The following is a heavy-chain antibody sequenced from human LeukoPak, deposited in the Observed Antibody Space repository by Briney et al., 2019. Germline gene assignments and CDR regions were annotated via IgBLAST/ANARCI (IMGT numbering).Heavy chain of an antibody. J-gene: IGHJ4*02. Sequence: SETLSLTCTVSGGSIRSYYWSWIRQLAGKGLEWIGLMYISGSTNYNPSLKSRVTMSVDTSKNQFSLKLSSVSAADTAVYYCARTSGWSGNYFDYWGQGTLVTVSS. CDR3: ARTSGWSGNYFDY. CDR1: GGSIRSYY. V-gene: IGHV4-4*07. D-gene: IGHD6-19*01. CDR2: MYISGST.